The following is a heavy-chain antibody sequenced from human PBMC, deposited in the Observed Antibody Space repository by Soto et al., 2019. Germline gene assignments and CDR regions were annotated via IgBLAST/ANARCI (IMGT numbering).Heavy chain of an antibody. CDR3: ARVKSGIADYSIYYYYYYMDV. CDR1: GGTFSSYA. V-gene: IGHV1-8*02. D-gene: IGHD2-15*01. CDR2: MIPTSGTT. Sequence: GASVKVSCTASGGTFSSYAISWVRQANGQGLEWMGGMIPTSGTTGYAQKFQGRVTMTRDTSISTAYMELSSLRSEDTAVYYCARVKSGIADYSIYYYYYYMDVWGKGTTVTVSS. J-gene: IGHJ6*03.